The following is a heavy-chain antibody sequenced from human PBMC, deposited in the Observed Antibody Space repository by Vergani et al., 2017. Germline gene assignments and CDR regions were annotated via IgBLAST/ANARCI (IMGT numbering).Heavy chain of an antibody. CDR2: IIPLFGTA. CDR1: GGTFSSYA. CDR3: ARDRGITIFGAPWYFDL. Sequence: QVQLVQSGAEVKKPGSSVKVSCKASGGTFSSYAISWVRQAPGQGLEWMGGIIPLFGTANYAQKFQGRVTITADESTSTAYMELSSLRSEDTAVYYCARDRGITIFGAPWYFDLWGRGTLVTVSS. D-gene: IGHD3-3*01. V-gene: IGHV1-69*01. J-gene: IGHJ2*01.